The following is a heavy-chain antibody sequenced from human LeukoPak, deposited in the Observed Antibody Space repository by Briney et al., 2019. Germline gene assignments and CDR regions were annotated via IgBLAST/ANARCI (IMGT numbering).Heavy chain of an antibody. V-gene: IGHV3-74*01. J-gene: IGHJ4*02. CDR2: INTDGSSA. CDR1: GFTFSSYW. CDR3: ARSPDYYDSSGFDY. D-gene: IGHD3-22*01. Sequence: GGSLRLSCAASGFTFSSYWMHWVRHAPGNGLVWVSRINTDGSSASYADSVKGRFTISRDNAKNTLYLQMKSLRAEDTAVYYCARSPDYYDSSGFDYWGQGTLVTVSS.